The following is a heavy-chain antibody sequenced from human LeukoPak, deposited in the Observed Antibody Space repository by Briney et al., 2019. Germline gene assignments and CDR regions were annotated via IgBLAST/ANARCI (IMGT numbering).Heavy chain of an antibody. Sequence: GGSLRLSCAASGFTFSTCSMKWVRQAPGKALEWVSSISGSSYHIYYADSVKGRFTISRDNANNLLYLQMNSLRAEDTAVYYCASGTIVGARGADNRGQGTLVTVSS. J-gene: IGHJ4*02. CDR3: ASGTIVGARGADN. D-gene: IGHD1-26*01. V-gene: IGHV3-21*01. CDR2: ISGSSYHI. CDR1: GFTFSTCS.